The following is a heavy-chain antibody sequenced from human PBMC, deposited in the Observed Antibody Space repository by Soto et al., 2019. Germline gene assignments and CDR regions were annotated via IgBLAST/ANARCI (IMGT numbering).Heavy chain of an antibody. D-gene: IGHD3-10*01. CDR1: GFIFSKYG. J-gene: IGHJ6*02. CDR3: AKDLGSGKTYYYYAMDV. CDR2: IPYDGSNK. Sequence: QVQLVESGGGVVQPGRSLRLSWAASGFIFSKYGMNWVREAPGKGLEWVAGIPYDGSNKYYAESVKGRFIISRDKSENTLYLQMNSLRAEDTALYYCAKDLGSGKTYYYYAMDVWGQGTTVTVSS. V-gene: IGHV3-30*18.